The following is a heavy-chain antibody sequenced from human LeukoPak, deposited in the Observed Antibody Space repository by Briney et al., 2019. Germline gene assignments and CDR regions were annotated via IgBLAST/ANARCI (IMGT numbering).Heavy chain of an antibody. V-gene: IGHV3-23*01. CDR2: ISGSGGST. Sequence: GGSLRLSCAASGFTFSSYAMSWVRQAPGKGLEWVSAISGSGGSTYYADSVKGRFTISRDNSKNTLYLQMNSLRVEDTAVYYCARGRLPKYYFDSWGQGTLVTVSS. J-gene: IGHJ4*02. CDR3: ARGRLPKYYFDS. CDR1: GFTFSSYA. D-gene: IGHD4-11*01.